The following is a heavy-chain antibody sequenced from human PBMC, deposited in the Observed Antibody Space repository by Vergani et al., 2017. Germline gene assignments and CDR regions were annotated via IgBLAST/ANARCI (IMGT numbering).Heavy chain of an antibody. D-gene: IGHD3-3*01. CDR1: GYTFTGYY. CDR2: INPNSGGT. V-gene: IGHV1-2*02. J-gene: IGHJ4*02. Sequence: QVQLVQSGAEVKKPGASVKVSCKASGYTFTGYYMHWVRQAPGQGLEWIGWINPNSGGTNYAQKFQGRVTMTRDTSISTAYMELSRLRSDDTAVYYCARGRITIFGVVITDFDYWGQGTLVTVSS. CDR3: ARGRITIFGVVITDFDY.